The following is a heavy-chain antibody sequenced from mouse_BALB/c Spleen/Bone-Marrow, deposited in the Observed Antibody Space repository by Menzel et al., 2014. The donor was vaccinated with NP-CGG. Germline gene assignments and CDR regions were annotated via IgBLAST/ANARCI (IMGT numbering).Heavy chain of an antibody. Sequence: EVKLQESGAELVKPGASVKLSCTASGFNIKDTYMHWVKQRPEQGLEWIGRIDPANGNTKYDPKFQGKATITADTSSNTAYLQVSSLTSEDTAVYYCATYYRYDRRFAYWGQGTLVTVSA. CDR3: ATYYRYDRRFAY. V-gene: IGHV14-3*02. CDR2: IDPANGNT. CDR1: GFNIKDTY. D-gene: IGHD2-14*01. J-gene: IGHJ3*01.